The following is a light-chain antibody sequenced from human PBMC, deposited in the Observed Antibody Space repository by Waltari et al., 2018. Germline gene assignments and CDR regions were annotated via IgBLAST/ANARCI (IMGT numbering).Light chain of an antibody. Sequence: DVVMTQSPLSLPVTLGQPATISCRSSQSLVHSDGKTYLNWFHQRPGQSPRRLIYKVFNRDSGVPDRVSGSGSGTDFTLKISRVEAEDVGAYYCMQATQWPLTFGQGTKVEIK. V-gene: IGKV2-30*02. CDR3: MQATQWPLT. J-gene: IGKJ1*01. CDR2: KVF. CDR1: QSLVHSDGKTY.